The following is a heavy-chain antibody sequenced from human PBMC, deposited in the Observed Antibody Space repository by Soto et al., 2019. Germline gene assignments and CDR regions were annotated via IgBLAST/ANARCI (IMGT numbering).Heavy chain of an antibody. J-gene: IGHJ5*02. D-gene: IGHD2-2*01. CDR2: IYHSGST. V-gene: IGHV4-38-2*01. Sequence: PSETLSLTCAVSGYSISSGYYWGWIRQPPGKGLEWIGSIYHSGSTYYNPSLKSRVTISVDTSKNQFSLKLSSVTAADTAVYYCARTYIVVPPRGGPGWFDPWGQGTLVTVSS. CDR3: ARTYIVVPPRGGPGWFDP. CDR1: GYSISSGYY.